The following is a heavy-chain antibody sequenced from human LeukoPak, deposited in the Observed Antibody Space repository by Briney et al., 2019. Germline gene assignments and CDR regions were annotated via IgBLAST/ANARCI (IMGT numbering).Heavy chain of an antibody. CDR3: AREYCSGGSCYFDY. J-gene: IGHJ4*02. Sequence: PSETLSLTCTVPSGSISRGDSSWSWIRQPPGKGLEWIGYVHQTGTTYYHPSLRSRVTISVGTSKNQFSLKLTSVTAADTALYFCAREYCSGGSCYFDYWGQGTLVTVSS. D-gene: IGHD2-15*01. CDR2: VHQTGTT. CDR1: SGSISRGDSS. V-gene: IGHV4-30-4*02.